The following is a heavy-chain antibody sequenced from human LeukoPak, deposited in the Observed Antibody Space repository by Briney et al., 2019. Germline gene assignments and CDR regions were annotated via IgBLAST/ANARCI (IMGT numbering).Heavy chain of an antibody. CDR1: GYTFTSYG. D-gene: IGHD3-22*01. CDR3: ARGWEWDYDSSGPFDY. J-gene: IGHJ4*02. CDR2: ISAYNGNT. Sequence: ASAKVSCKASGYTFTSYGISWVRQAPGQGLEWMGWISAYNGNTNYAQKLQGRVTMTTDTSTSTAYMELRSLRSDDTAVYYCARGWEWDYDSSGPFDYWGQGTLVTVSS. V-gene: IGHV1-18*01.